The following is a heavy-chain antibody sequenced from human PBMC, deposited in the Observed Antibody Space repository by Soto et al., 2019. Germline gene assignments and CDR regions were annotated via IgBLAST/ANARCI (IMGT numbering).Heavy chain of an antibody. CDR1: GDSVSSNSAA. Sequence: PWQTVSLPCAIWGDSVSSNSAAWNWIRRSPARGLEWLGRTYYRSKWYNDYAVSVKSRITITTDTSNNQFYLQLNSVTPEDTAVYYCERAYFYYHRIDVWGQGTTVTVSS. J-gene: IGHJ6*02. V-gene: IGHV6-1*01. CDR3: ERAYFYYHRIDV. CDR2: TYYRSKWYN. D-gene: IGHD2-21*01.